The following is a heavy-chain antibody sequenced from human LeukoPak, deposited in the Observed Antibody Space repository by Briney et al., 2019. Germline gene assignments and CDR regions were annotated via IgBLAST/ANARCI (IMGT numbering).Heavy chain of an antibody. CDR1: GGSISSYY. CDR2: IYYSGST. J-gene: IGHJ4*02. CDR3: ARLRRPYSGSYYASEIFDY. V-gene: IGHV4-59*12. D-gene: IGHD1-26*01. Sequence: KTSETLSLTCTVSGGSISSYYWSWIRQPPGKGLEWIGYIYYSGSTNYNPSLKSRVTISVDTSKNQFSLKLSSVTAADTAVYYCARLRRPYSGSYYASEIFDYWGQGTLVTVSS.